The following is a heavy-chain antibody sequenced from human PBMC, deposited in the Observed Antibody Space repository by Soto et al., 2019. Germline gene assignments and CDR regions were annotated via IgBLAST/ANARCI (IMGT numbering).Heavy chain of an antibody. Sequence: SSETLSLTCAVYGGFLSESYWTWIRQPPGKGLEWIGEINHVGGTNYNPSLKSRVTMSVDTSQNQFSLRLISVTAADTAMYFCVRIRYQLPSSVLWLDPWGQGTPVTVSS. J-gene: IGHJ5*02. CDR1: GGFLSESY. D-gene: IGHD3-16*01. CDR2: INHVGGT. V-gene: IGHV4-34*01. CDR3: VRIRYQLPSSVLWLDP.